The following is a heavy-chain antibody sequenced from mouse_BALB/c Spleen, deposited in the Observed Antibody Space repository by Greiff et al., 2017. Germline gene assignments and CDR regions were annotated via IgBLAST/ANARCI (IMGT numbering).Heavy chain of an antibody. CDR2: ISSGSSTI. CDR1: GFTFSSFG. D-gene: IGHD2-3*01. Sequence: EVKVVESGGGLVQPGGSRKLSCAASGFTFSSFGMHWVRQAPEKGLEWVAYISSGSSTIYYADTVKGRFTISRDNPKNTLFLQMTSLRSEDTAMYYCAAPIYDGYYRYFDVWGAGTTVTVSS. V-gene: IGHV5-17*02. J-gene: IGHJ1*01. CDR3: AAPIYDGYYRYFDV.